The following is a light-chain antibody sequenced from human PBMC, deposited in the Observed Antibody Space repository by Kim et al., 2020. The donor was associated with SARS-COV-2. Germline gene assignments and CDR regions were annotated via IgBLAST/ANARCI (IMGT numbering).Light chain of an antibody. CDR1: STDVGGYDL. J-gene: IGLJ3*02. CDR2: DVS. V-gene: IGLV2-11*01. CDR3: CSYAGSFSWV. Sequence: QSALTQSRSVSGSPGQSVTISCTGTSTDVGGYDLVSWYQQFPGKAPKLMIYDVSNRPSGVPDRFSGSKSGNTASLTISGLQAEDEADYYCCSYAGSFSWVFGGGTQLTVL.